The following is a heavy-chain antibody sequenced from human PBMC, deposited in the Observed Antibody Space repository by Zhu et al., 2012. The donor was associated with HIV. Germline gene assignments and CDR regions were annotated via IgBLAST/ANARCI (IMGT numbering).Heavy chain of an antibody. CDR1: GYSTSSGHY. Sequence: QVQLQESGPGLVKPSETLSLTCTVSGYSTSSGHYWGWIRQPPGKGLEWIGNMFHGGSTYYNPSLKSRVIISGDTSKNQFSLKLSSVTAADTAVYYCARAVSKSGWFGNFDYWATGTRSPSPQ. CDR2: MFHGGST. CDR3: ARAVSKSGWFGNFDY. D-gene: IGHD6-19*01. J-gene: IGHJ4*02. V-gene: IGHV4-38-2*02.